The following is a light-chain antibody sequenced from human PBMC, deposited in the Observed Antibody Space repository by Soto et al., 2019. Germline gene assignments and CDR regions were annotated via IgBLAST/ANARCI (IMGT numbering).Light chain of an antibody. CDR3: QQYNDYSRWT. CDR2: RAS. Sequence: DIQMTQSPSTLSASIGDRVTLTCRASQSINTYLAWYQQKPGKAPKLLIYRASSLESGVPSRFSGSGSGTEFTLTVSSLQPDDFATYYCQQYNDYSRWTFGQGTKVEIK. V-gene: IGKV1-5*03. J-gene: IGKJ1*01. CDR1: QSINTY.